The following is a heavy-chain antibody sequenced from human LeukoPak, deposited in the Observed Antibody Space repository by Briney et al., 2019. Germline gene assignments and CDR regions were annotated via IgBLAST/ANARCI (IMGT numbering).Heavy chain of an antibody. Sequence: GGSLRLSCAASGFTFSSYAMSWVRQAPGKGLEWVSAISGSGGSTYYADSVKGRFTISRDNSKNTLYLQMNSLRAEDTAVYYCAKDWTYYDFWSGYLGDAFDIWGQGTMVIVSS. J-gene: IGHJ3*02. D-gene: IGHD3-3*01. CDR2: ISGSGGST. CDR1: GFTFSSYA. V-gene: IGHV3-23*01. CDR3: AKDWTYYDFWSGYLGDAFDI.